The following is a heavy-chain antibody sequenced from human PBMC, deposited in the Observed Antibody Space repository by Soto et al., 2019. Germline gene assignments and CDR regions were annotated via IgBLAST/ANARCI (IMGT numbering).Heavy chain of an antibody. CDR1: GFTFSSYG. J-gene: IGHJ6*02. CDR2: ISYDGSNK. V-gene: IGHV3-30*18. CDR3: AKDKRDYYYGMDV. Sequence: QVQLVESGGGVVQPGRSLRLSCAASGFTFSSYGMHWVRQAPGKGLEWVAVISYDGSNKYYADSVKGQFTISRDNSKNTLYLQMNSLRAEDTAVYYCAKDKRDYYYGMDVWGQGTTVIVSS.